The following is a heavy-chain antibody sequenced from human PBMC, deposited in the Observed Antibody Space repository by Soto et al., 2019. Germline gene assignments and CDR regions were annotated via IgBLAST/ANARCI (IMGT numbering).Heavy chain of an antibody. CDR2: INHSGST. V-gene: IGHV4-34*01. CDR3: ARSRRLQQQLVQKAFDI. CDR1: GGSFSGYY. Sequence: PSETLSLTCAVYGGSFSGYYWSWIRQPPGKGLEWIGEINHSGSTNYNPSLKSRVTTSVDTSKNQFSLKLSSVTAADTAVYYCARSRRLQQQLVQKAFDIWGQGTMVTVSS. D-gene: IGHD6-13*01. J-gene: IGHJ3*02.